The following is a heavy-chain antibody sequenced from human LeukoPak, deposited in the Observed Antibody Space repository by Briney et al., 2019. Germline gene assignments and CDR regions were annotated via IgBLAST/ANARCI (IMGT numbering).Heavy chain of an antibody. J-gene: IGHJ4*02. Sequence: GGSLRLSCVASGFTFDDYAMYRVRQAPGKGLEWVSGISWNSGSIGYADSVKGRFTISRDNAKNSLYLQMNSLGPEDTALYYCVKGTQMIRPVTYFDYWGQGTLVTVSS. D-gene: IGHD3-16*01. V-gene: IGHV3-9*01. CDR3: VKGTQMIRPVTYFDY. CDR1: GFTFDDYA. CDR2: ISWNSGSI.